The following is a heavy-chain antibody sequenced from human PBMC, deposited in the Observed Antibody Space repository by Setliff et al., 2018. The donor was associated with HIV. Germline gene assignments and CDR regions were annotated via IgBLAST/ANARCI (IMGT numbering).Heavy chain of an antibody. CDR2: IIPAFGTA. CDR3: SRDGLLVAGIRFDY. Sequence: SVKVSCKTSGGTFSSYAVSWVRQAPGQGLEWMGGIIPAFGTANYAQKFQGRVTITTDESTSTAYMELSGLRSEDTAVYFCSRDGLLVAGIRFDYWGQGTLVTVSS. D-gene: IGHD6-19*01. CDR1: GGTFSSYA. J-gene: IGHJ4*01. V-gene: IGHV1-69*05.